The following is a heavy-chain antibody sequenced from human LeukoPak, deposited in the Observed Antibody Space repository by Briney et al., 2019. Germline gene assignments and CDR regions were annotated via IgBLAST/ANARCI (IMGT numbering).Heavy chain of an antibody. Sequence: GGSPRLSCAASGFTISSYWMSWVRQAPGKGLEWVAKIKQDGSEKYYVDSVKGRFTISRDNAKNSLYLQMNSLRAEDTAVYYCARHGYCSSTSCYTDFDYWGQGTLVTVSS. CDR2: IKQDGSEK. D-gene: IGHD2-2*02. V-gene: IGHV3-7*01. CDR3: ARHGYCSSTSCYTDFDY. CDR1: GFTISSYW. J-gene: IGHJ4*02.